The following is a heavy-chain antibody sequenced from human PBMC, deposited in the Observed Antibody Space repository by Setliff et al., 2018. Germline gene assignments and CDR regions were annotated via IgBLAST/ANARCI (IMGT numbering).Heavy chain of an antibody. V-gene: IGHV1-46*01. CDR2: INPSDGST. Sequence: ASVKVSCKASGYAFTTYYMHWVRQAPGQGLEWIGVINPSDGSTTYAQKFQGRVTMTRDTSTNTVYMQLSSLRTEDTAVYYCARENMAKNFWGEHSDYLGQGTLVTVSS. CDR3: ARENMAKNFWGEHSDY. D-gene: IGHD3-3*01. J-gene: IGHJ4*02. CDR1: GYAFTTYY.